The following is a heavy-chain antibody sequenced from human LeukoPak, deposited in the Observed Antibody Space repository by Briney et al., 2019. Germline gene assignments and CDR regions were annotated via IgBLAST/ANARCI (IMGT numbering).Heavy chain of an antibody. D-gene: IGHD1-14*01. V-gene: IGHV3-30-3*01. CDR1: GFTFSSYA. CDR2: ISYDGSNK. J-gene: IGHJ4*02. Sequence: GGSLRLSCAASGFTFSSYAMHWVRQAPGKGLEWVAVISYDGSNKYYADSVKGRFTISRGNSKNTLYLQMNSLRAEDTAVYYCARTTRKVDYWGQGTLATVSS. CDR3: ARTTRKVDY.